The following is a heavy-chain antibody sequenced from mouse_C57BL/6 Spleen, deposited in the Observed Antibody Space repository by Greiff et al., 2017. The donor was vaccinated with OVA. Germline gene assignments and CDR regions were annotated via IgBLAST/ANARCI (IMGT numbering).Heavy chain of an antibody. Sequence: QVQLQQSGAELVRPGASVTLSCKASGYTFTDYEMHWVKQTPMHGLEWIGAIDPETGGTAYNQKFKGKAILTADKSSSTAYMELRSLTSEDSAVYYCTREENRDDYGFAYWGQGTLVTVSA. CDR1: GYTFTDYE. J-gene: IGHJ3*01. V-gene: IGHV1-15*01. CDR2: IDPETGGT. CDR3: TREENRDDYGFAY. D-gene: IGHD2-4*01.